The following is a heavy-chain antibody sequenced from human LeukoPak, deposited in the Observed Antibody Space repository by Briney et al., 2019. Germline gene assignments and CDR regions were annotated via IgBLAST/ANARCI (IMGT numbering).Heavy chain of an antibody. V-gene: IGHV3-11*04. CDR2: ISSSSSTI. D-gene: IGHD4-11*01. CDR1: GFTFSDYY. Sequence: GGSLRLSCAASGFTFSDYYMSWIRQAPGKGLEWVSYISSSSSTIYFADPVKGRFTISRDNAKNSLYLQMNSLRAEDTAVYYCARERYSSFDYWGQGTLVTVSS. CDR3: ARERYSSFDY. J-gene: IGHJ4*02.